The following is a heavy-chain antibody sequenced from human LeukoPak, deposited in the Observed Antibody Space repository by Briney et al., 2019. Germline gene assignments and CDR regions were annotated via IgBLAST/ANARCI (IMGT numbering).Heavy chain of an antibody. Sequence: GESLKISCKGSGYTFTTYWIAWVRQMPGEGLEWMGIINPGDSETRYSPSFQGQVTISADKSITTAYLQWGRLKASDTAMYYCTRSPRDGYHDAFDIWGQGTMVTVFS. CDR3: TRSPRDGYHDAFDI. CDR1: GYTFTTYW. D-gene: IGHD5-24*01. J-gene: IGHJ3*02. CDR2: INPGDSET. V-gene: IGHV5-51*01.